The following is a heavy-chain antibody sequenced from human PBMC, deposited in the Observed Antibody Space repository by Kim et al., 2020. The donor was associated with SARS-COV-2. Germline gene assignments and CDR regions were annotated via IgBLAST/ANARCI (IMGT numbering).Heavy chain of an antibody. CDR3: ARDRRARGYRGYEGGFDY. Sequence: SETLSLTCTVSGGSISSYYWSWIRQPPGKGLEWIGYIYYSGSTNYNPSLKSRVTLSVDTSKNQFSLKLSSVTAADTAVYYCARDRRARGYRGYEGGFDYWGQGTLVTVSS. CDR2: IYYSGST. J-gene: IGHJ4*02. V-gene: IGHV4-59*01. D-gene: IGHD5-12*01. CDR1: GGSISSYY.